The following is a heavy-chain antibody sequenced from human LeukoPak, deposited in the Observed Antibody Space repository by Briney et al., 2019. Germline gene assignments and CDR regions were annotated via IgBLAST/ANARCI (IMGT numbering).Heavy chain of an antibody. D-gene: IGHD3-3*01. J-gene: IGHJ6*03. CDR1: GYTFTSYD. CDR2: MNPNSGNT. Sequence: ASVKVSCKASGYTFTSYDINWVRQATGQGLEWMGWMNPNSGNTGYAQKFQGRVTITRNTSISTAYMELSSLRSEDTAVYYCAREADFWSGYYYYYYMDVWGKGTTVTVSS. V-gene: IGHV1-8*03. CDR3: AREADFWSGYYYYYYMDV.